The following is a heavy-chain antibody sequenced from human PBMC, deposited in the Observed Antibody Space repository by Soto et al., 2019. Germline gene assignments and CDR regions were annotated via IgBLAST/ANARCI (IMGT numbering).Heavy chain of an antibody. D-gene: IGHD3-3*01. Sequence: EVQLVESGGGLVQPGGSLRLSCAASGFTFSSYAMHWVRQAPGKGLEYVSAISSNGGSTYYANSVKGRFTISRDNSKNTLYLQLGSLRAEDMAVYYCARQFRDDFWSGYSKHYYYYDMDVWGKGTTVTVSS. CDR3: ARQFRDDFWSGYSKHYYYYDMDV. CDR1: GFTFSSYA. V-gene: IGHV3-64*01. CDR2: ISSNGGST. J-gene: IGHJ6*03.